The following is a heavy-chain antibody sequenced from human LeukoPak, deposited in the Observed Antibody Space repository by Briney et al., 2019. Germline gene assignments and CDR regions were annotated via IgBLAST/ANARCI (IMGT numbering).Heavy chain of an antibody. CDR1: GFXFSSYS. J-gene: IGHJ6*02. Sequence: PGGSLRLSCAASGFXFSSYSIKWVRQAPGKGLEWVSVIGSSITYISYADSVKGRFTISRDNAKKSLYLQMNSLRAEDTAIYYCAREGYYSGLDVWGQGTTVTVSS. V-gene: IGHV3-21*01. CDR3: AREGYYSGLDV. CDR2: IGSSITYI.